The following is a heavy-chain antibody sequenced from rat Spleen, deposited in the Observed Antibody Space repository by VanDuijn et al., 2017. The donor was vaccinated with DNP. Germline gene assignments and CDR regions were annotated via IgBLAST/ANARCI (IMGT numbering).Heavy chain of an antibody. D-gene: IGHD5-1*01. CDR3: ATLELGAPY. V-gene: IGHV5-25*01. Sequence: EVQLVESGGGLVQPGRSMKLSCAASGFTFSNSDMAWVRQAPTKGLEWVESISTSGGSTYYRDSVKGRFIISRDNAKSTLYLQMDSLRSEDTATYYCATLELGAPYWGQGVMVTVSS. CDR2: ISTSGGST. CDR1: GFTFSNSD. J-gene: IGHJ2*01.